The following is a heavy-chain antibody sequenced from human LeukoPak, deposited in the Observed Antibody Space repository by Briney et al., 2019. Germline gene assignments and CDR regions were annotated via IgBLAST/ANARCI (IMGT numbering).Heavy chain of an antibody. CDR3: ARDGVPRDLTTVTFRYFQH. J-gene: IGHJ1*01. CDR1: GFTFSSYA. CDR2: ISYDGSNK. D-gene: IGHD4-17*01. V-gene: IGHV3-30-3*01. Sequence: GGSLRLSCAASGFTFSSYAMHWVRQAPGKGLEWVAVISYDGSNKYYADSVKGRFTISRDNSKNTLYLQMNSLRAEDTAVYYCARDGVPRDLTTVTFRYFQHWGQGTLVTVSS.